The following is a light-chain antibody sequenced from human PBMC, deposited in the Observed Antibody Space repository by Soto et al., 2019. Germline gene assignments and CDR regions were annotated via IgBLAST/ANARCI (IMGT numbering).Light chain of an antibody. Sequence: QSALTQPPSASATPGQRVTISCSGSSSNIGSNSVSWYQQLPGTAPRLLIYSSDQRPSGVPDRFSASKSDTSGSLAISGLQSEDEADYYCAAWDGRLNGHVFGTGTKLTVL. CDR3: AAWDGRLNGHV. J-gene: IGLJ1*01. V-gene: IGLV1-44*01. CDR2: SSD. CDR1: SSNIGSNS.